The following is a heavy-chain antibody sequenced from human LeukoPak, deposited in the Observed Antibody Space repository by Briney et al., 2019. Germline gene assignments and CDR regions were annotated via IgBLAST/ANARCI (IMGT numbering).Heavy chain of an antibody. Sequence: ASVKVSCKASGYTFTGYYMHWVRQAPGQGLEWMGRINPNSGGTNYAQKFQGRVTMTRDTSISTAYMELSRLRSDDTAVYYCARGLWVGAKAFDIWGQGTMVTVSS. CDR3: ARGLWVGAKAFDI. CDR1: GYTFTGYY. D-gene: IGHD1-26*01. J-gene: IGHJ3*02. V-gene: IGHV1-2*06. CDR2: INPNSGGT.